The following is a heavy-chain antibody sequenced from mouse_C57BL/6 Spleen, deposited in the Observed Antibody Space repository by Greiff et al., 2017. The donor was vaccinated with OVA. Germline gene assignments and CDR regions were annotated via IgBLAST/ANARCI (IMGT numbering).Heavy chain of an antibody. J-gene: IGHJ4*01. Sequence: EVKLMESGGGLVKPGGSLKLSCAASGFTFSDYGMHWVRQAPEKGLEWVAYISSGSSTIYYADTVKGRFTISRDNAKNTLFLQMTSLRSEDTAMYYCARDYGSSYAENYAMDYWGQGTSVTVSS. V-gene: IGHV5-17*01. CDR2: ISSGSSTI. D-gene: IGHD1-1*01. CDR1: GFTFSDYG. CDR3: ARDYGSSYAENYAMDY.